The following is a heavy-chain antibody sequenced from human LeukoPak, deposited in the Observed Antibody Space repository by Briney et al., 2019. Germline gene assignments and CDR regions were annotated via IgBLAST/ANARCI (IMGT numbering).Heavy chain of an antibody. Sequence: GGSLRLSCAASGFIFSNAWMSWVRQALGKGLEWVGRIKSKTDGETPAYAAPVKGRFTISRDDSKNTLYLQMNNLRTDDTAVYYCSKGDCSGGTCLLPHDFWGQGTLVTVSS. CDR3: SKGDCSGGTCLLPHDF. D-gene: IGHD2-15*01. J-gene: IGHJ4*02. V-gene: IGHV3-15*01. CDR1: GFIFSNAW. CDR2: IKSKTDGETP.